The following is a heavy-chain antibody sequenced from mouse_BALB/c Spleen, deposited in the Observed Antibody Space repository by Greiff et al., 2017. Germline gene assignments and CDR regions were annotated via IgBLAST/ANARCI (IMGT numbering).Heavy chain of an antibody. J-gene: IGHJ4*01. Sequence: EVKLMESGGGLVKLGGSLKLSCAASGFTFSSYYMSWVRQTPEKRLELVAAINSNGGSTYYPDTVKGRFTISRDNAKNTLYLQMSSLRSEDTAMYYCARTYYDYDFYAMDYWGQGTSVTVSS. CDR3: ARTYYDYDFYAMDY. V-gene: IGHV5-6-2*01. D-gene: IGHD2-4*01. CDR2: INSNGGST. CDR1: GFTFSSYY.